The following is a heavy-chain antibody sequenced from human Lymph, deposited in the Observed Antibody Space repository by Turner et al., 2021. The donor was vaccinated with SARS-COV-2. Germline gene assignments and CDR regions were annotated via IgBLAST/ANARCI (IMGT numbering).Heavy chain of an antibody. CDR3: ARDYGGNSNYFGY. Sequence: QVQLQESGPGLVKPSQTLSLTCTVSGGSISSGGYYWSWIRQHPWKGLEWIGYIYYSGSTYYNPSLKGRVTISVDTSKNQFSLKLSSVTAADTAVYYCARDYGGNSNYFGYWGQGTLVTVSS. CDR1: GGSISSGGYY. V-gene: IGHV4-31*03. D-gene: IGHD4-17*01. J-gene: IGHJ4*02. CDR2: IYYSGST.